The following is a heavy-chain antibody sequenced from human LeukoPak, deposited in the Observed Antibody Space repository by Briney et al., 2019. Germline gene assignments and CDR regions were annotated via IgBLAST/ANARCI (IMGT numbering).Heavy chain of an antibody. D-gene: IGHD5-18*01. Sequence: PSETLSLTCAVYGGSFSGYYWSWIRQPPGKGLEWIGEINHSGSTNYNPSLKSRVTISVDTSKNQFSLKLSSVTAPYTAVYYCASRNTVMVQDKNWLDPWGQGTLVPVSS. V-gene: IGHV4-34*01. CDR1: GGSFSGYY. J-gene: IGHJ5*02. CDR2: INHSGST. CDR3: ASRNTVMVQDKNWLDP.